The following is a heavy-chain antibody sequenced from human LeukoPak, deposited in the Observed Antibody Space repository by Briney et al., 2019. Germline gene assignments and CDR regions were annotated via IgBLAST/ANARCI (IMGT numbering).Heavy chain of an antibody. V-gene: IGHV4-59*01. CDR1: GGSISSYY. D-gene: IGHD2-15*01. Sequence: SETLSLTCTVSGGSISSYYWSWIRQPPGKGLEWIGYIYYSGSTNYNPSLKSRVTISVDTSKNKFSLKLSSVTAADTAVYYCARESCSGGSCPIDYWGQGTLVTVSS. CDR3: ARESCSGGSCPIDY. CDR2: IYYSGST. J-gene: IGHJ4*02.